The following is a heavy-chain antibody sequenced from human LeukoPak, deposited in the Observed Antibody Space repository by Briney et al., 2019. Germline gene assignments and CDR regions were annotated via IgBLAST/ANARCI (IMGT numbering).Heavy chain of an antibody. J-gene: IGHJ5*02. CDR1: GGLINSYY. V-gene: IGHV4-59*01. Sequence: ASETLSLTCTVSGGLINSYYWSWIRQPPGKGLEWIGYISYSGGTKYNSSLESRVIMSVDTSKNQFSLKLTSVTAADTAVYYCARHRDSTTYDLWGQGILVTVSS. CDR3: ARHRDSTTYDL. D-gene: IGHD4-11*01. CDR2: ISYSGGT.